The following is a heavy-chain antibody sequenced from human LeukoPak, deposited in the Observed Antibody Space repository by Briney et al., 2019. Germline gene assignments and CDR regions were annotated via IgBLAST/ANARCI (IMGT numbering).Heavy chain of an antibody. V-gene: IGHV1-2*02. D-gene: IGHD6-6*01. CDR3: ASIAARGYYYYMDV. CDR2: INPNSGGT. J-gene: IGHJ6*03. CDR1: GYTFTGYY. Sequence: ASVKVSCKASGYTFTGYYMHWVRQAPGQGLEWMGWINPNSGGTNYAQKFQGRVTMTRDTSISTAYMELSRLRSDDTAVYYCASIAARGYYYYMDVWGKGTTVTVSS.